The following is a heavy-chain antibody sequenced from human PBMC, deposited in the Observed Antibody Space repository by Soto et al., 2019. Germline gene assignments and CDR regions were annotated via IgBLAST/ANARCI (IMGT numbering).Heavy chain of an antibody. Sequence: GGSLRLSCAASGFTFNTYWMDWVRQSPGKGLEWVANINQDGSEKNYVDSVKGRFTIYRDNATNSLYLQMSSLTAEDSTLHYCSRSLNSWGQGTLVTVSS. CDR1: GFTFNTYW. CDR2: INQDGSEK. J-gene: IGHJ4*02. V-gene: IGHV3-7*01. CDR3: SRSLNS.